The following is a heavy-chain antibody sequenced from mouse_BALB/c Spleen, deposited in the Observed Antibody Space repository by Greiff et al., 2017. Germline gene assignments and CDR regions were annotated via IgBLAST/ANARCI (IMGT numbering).Heavy chain of an antibody. J-gene: IGHJ3*01. CDR1: GFNIKDYY. CDR3: ARYGNSPWFAY. D-gene: IGHD2-1*01. V-gene: IGHV14-1*02. CDR2: IDPENGNT. Sequence: EVQLQQSGAELVRPGALVKLSCKASGFNIKDYYMHWVKQRPEQGLEWIGWIDPENGNTIYDPKFQGKASITADTSSNTAYLQLRSLTSADTAVYYCARYGNSPWFAYWGQGTLVTVSA.